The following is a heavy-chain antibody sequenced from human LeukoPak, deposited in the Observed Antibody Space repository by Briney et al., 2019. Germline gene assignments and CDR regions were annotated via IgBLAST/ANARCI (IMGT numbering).Heavy chain of an antibody. J-gene: IGHJ5*01. CDR1: GDSMTNYY. D-gene: IGHD1-26*01. Sequence: PSETLSLTCAVSGDSMTNYYWSWIRQPAGQGLEWIGHIYVSGRTNYNPSFKSRVSMSIDTSKKQFSLNLTSVSAADTAVYFCARDRWELTPAKGWFDSWGQGILVTVSS. CDR2: IYVSGRT. CDR3: ARDRWELTPAKGWFDS. V-gene: IGHV4-4*07.